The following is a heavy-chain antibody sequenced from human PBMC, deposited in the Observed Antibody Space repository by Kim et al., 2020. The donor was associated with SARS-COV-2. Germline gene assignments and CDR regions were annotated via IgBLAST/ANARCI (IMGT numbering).Heavy chain of an antibody. CDR3: ARGADSSGWYGHFDY. CDR2: INAGNGNT. Sequence: ASVKVSCKASGYTFTSYAMHWVRQAPGQRLEWMGWINAGNGNTKYSQKFQGGVTITRDTSASTAYMELSSLRSEDTAVYYCARGADSSGWYGHFDYWGQGTLVTVSS. CDR1: GYTFTSYA. V-gene: IGHV1-3*01. D-gene: IGHD6-19*01. J-gene: IGHJ4*02.